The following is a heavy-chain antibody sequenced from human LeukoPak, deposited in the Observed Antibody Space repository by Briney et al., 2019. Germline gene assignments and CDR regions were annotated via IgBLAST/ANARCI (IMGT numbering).Heavy chain of an antibody. J-gene: IGHJ4*02. CDR1: GYTFTGYY. Sequence: GASVKVSCKASGYTFTGYYMHWVRQAPGQGLEWMGWINPNTGDTNYAQKFQGRVTMTRDTSINTASMELSSLKSDDTAVYYCARGALSVGTDNPLFPYWGQGTLVTVSS. CDR2: INPNTGDT. D-gene: IGHD4-23*01. CDR3: ARGALSVGTDNPLFPY. V-gene: IGHV1-2*02.